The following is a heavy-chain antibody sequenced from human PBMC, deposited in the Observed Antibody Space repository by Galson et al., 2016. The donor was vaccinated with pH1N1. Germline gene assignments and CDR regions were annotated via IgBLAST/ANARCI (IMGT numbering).Heavy chain of an antibody. CDR1: TYSFSGYY. Sequence: SVKVSCKASTYSFSGYYIHWVRQAPGQGLEWMGWISPDSGGTVYAQKFQDWVAMTWDTSISTTYMEVTRLTSGDTAVYFRATSSPHITGTTGFFGLDVWGQGTTVTVSS. D-gene: IGHD1-7*01. CDR2: ISPDSGGT. V-gene: IGHV1-2*04. J-gene: IGHJ6*02. CDR3: ATSSPHITGTTGFFGLDV.